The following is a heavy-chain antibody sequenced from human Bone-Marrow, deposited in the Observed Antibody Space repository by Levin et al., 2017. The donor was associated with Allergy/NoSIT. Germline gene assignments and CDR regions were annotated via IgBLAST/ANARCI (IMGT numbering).Heavy chain of an antibody. CDR3: ARVRNAGGRGWFDS. Sequence: SCTVSGDSVISGHYYWSWIRQSPGKGLEWIGHSYYSGTAYYNPSLKSRLTISVDTSQNQFSLKLNSVTAADTAVYYCARVRNAGGRGWFDSWGQGTLVTVSS. CDR1: GDSVISGHYY. V-gene: IGHV4-31*03. J-gene: IGHJ5*01. D-gene: IGHD2-8*02. CDR2: SYYSGTA.